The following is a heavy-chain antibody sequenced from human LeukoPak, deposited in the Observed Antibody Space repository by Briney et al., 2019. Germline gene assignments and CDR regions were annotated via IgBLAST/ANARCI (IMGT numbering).Heavy chain of an antibody. J-gene: IGHJ4*02. CDR3: ARGRIGGGWYPDYYFDY. CDR1: GGSFSGYY. V-gene: IGHV4-34*01. CDR2: INHSGST. Sequence: PSETLSLTCAVYGGSFSGYYWSWIRQPPGKGLEWIGEINHSGSTNYNPSLKSRVTISVDTSKNQFSLKLSSVTAADTAVYYCARGRIGGGWYPDYYFDYRSQGTLVTVSS. D-gene: IGHD6-19*01.